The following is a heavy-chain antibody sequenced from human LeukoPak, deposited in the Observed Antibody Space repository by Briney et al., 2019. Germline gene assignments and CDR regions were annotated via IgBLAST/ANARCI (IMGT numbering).Heavy chain of an antibody. V-gene: IGHV3-7*03. CDR1: GFTFSSYW. CDR3: ARAAAAGDYYFDY. Sequence: QTGGSLRLFCAASGFTFSSYWMSWVRQAPGKGLEWVANIKQDGSEKYYVDSVKGRFTISRDNAKNSLYLQMNSLRAEDTAVYYCARAAAAGDYYFDYWGQGTLVTVSS. J-gene: IGHJ4*02. CDR2: IKQDGSEK. D-gene: IGHD6-13*01.